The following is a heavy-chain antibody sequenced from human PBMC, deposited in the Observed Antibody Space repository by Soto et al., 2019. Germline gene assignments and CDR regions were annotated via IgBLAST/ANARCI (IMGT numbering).Heavy chain of an antibody. J-gene: IGHJ6*03. CDR2: INPSGGST. V-gene: IGHV1-46*03. Sequence: QVQLVQSGAEVKKPGASVKVSCKASGYTFTSYYMHWVRQAPGQGLEWMGIINPSGGSTSYAQKFKGRVTMTRDTSRSTVYMELSSLRSEDTAVYYCASTTLTVTTPPLDYYYMDVWGKGTTVTVSS. CDR3: ASTTLTVTTPPLDYYYMDV. CDR1: GYTFTSYY. D-gene: IGHD4-17*01.